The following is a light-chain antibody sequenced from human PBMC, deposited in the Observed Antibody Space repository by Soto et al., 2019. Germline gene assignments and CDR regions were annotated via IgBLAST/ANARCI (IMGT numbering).Light chain of an antibody. CDR1: QSISSW. J-gene: IGKJ4*01. CDR2: DAS. CDR3: QQYNSYPLT. V-gene: IGKV1-5*01. Sequence: DIHMTQSPSTLSSSLGDRVTITFLASQSISSWLAWYQQKPGKAPKLLIYDASSLDTGVPSRFSGSGSGTEFTLTISSLQPDDFATYYCQQYNSYPLTFGGGTKVDIK.